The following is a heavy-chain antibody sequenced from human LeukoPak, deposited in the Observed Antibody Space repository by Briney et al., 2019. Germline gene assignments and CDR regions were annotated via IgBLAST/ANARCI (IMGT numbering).Heavy chain of an antibody. J-gene: IGHJ4*02. V-gene: IGHV1-2*02. CDR2: INPNSGGT. D-gene: IGHD6-6*01. Sequence: ASVKVSCKASGCTFTGYYMHWVRQAPGQGLEWMGWINPNSGGTNNAQKFQGRVTMTRDTSIRTDYMELSRLRTDATAVYYCARDIAARPLYYWGQGTLVTVSS. CDR1: GCTFTGYY. CDR3: ARDIAARPLYY.